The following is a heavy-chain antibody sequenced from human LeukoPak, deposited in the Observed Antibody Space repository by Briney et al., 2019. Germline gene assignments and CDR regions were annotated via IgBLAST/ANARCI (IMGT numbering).Heavy chain of an antibody. Sequence: GGSLRLSCAASGFTFSDTWTHWVRQAPGKGLVWVSRIRSDGSDARYAESVKGRFTISRDNAKNTLYLQMNSLRDEDTAVYYCARDWFHAIDYWGQGTLVTVSS. CDR3: ARDWFHAIDY. V-gene: IGHV3-74*01. D-gene: IGHD2/OR15-2a*01. CDR1: GFTFSDTW. J-gene: IGHJ4*02. CDR2: IRSDGSDA.